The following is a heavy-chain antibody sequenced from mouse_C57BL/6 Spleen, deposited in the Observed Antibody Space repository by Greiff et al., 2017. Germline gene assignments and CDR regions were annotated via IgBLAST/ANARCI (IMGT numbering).Heavy chain of an antibody. V-gene: IGHV1-64*01. CDR2: IHPNSGST. J-gene: IGHJ3*01. D-gene: IGHD1-1*01. CDR3: AREGYYGSSKAWLAY. Sequence: VQLQQPGAELVKPGASVKLSCKASGYTFTSYWMHWVKQRPGQGLEWIGMIHPNSGSTNYNEKFKSKATLTVDTSSSTAYMQLSRLTSEDSAVYYCAREGYYGSSKAWLAYWGQGTLVTVSA. CDR1: GYTFTSYW.